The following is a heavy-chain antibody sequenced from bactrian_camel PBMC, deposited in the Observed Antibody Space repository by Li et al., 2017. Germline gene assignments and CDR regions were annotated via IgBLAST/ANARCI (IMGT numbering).Heavy chain of an antibody. J-gene: IGHJ4*01. Sequence: QLVESGGGSAQAGGSLRLSCAASGFTFRTYGMSWVRQAPGKGLEWVSSISSSGGLRNYLDSVKGRFTISKDNAKNTWYLQMTNLKPEDSDMYYCAAAKWLQPCSVLGPAHEYGYWGRGTQVTVS. D-gene: IGHD1*01. CDR3: AAAKWLQPCSVLGPAHEYGY. CDR1: GFTFRTYG. V-gene: IGHV3S40*01. CDR2: ISSSGGLR.